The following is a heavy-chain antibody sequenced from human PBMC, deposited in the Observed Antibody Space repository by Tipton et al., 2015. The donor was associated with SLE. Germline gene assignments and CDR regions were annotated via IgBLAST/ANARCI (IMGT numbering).Heavy chain of an antibody. CDR3: ANADTAAGTEYFDY. Sequence: SLRLSCAASGFTFSSYSMNWVRQAPGKGLEWVSSISGFGSYIYYADSVKGRFTISRDNSKNTLYLQMNSLRAEDTAVYYCANADTAAGTEYFDYWGQGTLVTVSS. D-gene: IGHD6-13*01. CDR2: ISGFGSYI. CDR1: GFTFSSYS. J-gene: IGHJ4*02. V-gene: IGHV3-21*01.